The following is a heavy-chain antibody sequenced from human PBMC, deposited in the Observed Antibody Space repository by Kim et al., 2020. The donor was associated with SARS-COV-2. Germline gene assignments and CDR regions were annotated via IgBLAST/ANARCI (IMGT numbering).Heavy chain of an antibody. Sequence: NPSLKSRVTISVDTSKNQFSLKLSSVTAADTAVYYCAREYHIDPVADFDYWGQGTLVTVSS. V-gene: IGHV4-39*07. CDR3: AREYHIDPVADFDY. D-gene: IGHD2-21*01. J-gene: IGHJ4*02.